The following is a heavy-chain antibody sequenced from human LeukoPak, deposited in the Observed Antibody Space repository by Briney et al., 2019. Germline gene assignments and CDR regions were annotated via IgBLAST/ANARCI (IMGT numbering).Heavy chain of an antibody. D-gene: IGHD3-3*01. CDR2: IYSGGST. Sequence: PGGSLRLSCAATGFTVSRNFMSWVRQAPGKGLEWVSVIYSGGSTYYADSVKGRFTISRDNSKNTLYLQMNSLRAEDTAVYYCAKDMDNGYYGFDYWGQGTLVTVSS. J-gene: IGHJ4*02. CDR1: GFTVSRNF. V-gene: IGHV3-53*01. CDR3: AKDMDNGYYGFDY.